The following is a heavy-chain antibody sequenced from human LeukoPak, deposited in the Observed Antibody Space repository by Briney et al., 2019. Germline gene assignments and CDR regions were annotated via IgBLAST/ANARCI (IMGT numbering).Heavy chain of an antibody. V-gene: IGHV4-4*09. CDR2: IYTSGST. Sequence: PSETLSLTCTVSGGSFSSYYWSWIRQPPGKGLEWIGYIYTSGSTNYNPSLKSRVTISVDTSKNQFSLKLSSVTAADTAVYYCARRVHIGYYYYMDVWGKGTTVTVSS. J-gene: IGHJ6*03. CDR1: GGSFSSYY. CDR3: ARRVHIGYYYYMDV. D-gene: IGHD2-21*01.